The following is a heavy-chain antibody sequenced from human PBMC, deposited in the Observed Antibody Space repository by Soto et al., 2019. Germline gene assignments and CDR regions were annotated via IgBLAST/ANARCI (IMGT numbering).Heavy chain of an antibody. D-gene: IGHD2-2*02. CDR3: ARHHPINWFDP. Sequence: SETLSLTWTASGGSISSIIYYWGWIRQPPGKGLEWIGSIYYSGSTYYNPSLKSRVTISVDTSKNQFSLKLSSVTAADTAVYYCARHHPINWFDPWGQGTLVTVSS. CDR1: GGSISSIIYY. V-gene: IGHV4-39*01. CDR2: IYYSGST. J-gene: IGHJ5*02.